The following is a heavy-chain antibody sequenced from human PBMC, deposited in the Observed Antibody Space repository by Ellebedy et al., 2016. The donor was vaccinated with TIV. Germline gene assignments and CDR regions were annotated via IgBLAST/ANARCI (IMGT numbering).Heavy chain of an antibody. J-gene: IGHJ6*02. CDR1: GYTFTSYA. CDR3: ARVSSGDFWSGYFPEGMDV. Sequence: ASVKVSCKASGYTFTSYAFHWVRQAPGQRLEWMGWINLANGNTKYSQKVQDRVTITSDTSASTAYMELSSLRSDDTAVYYCARVSSGDFWSGYFPEGMDVWGQGTSVTVSS. D-gene: IGHD3-3*01. V-gene: IGHV1-3*01. CDR2: INLANGNT.